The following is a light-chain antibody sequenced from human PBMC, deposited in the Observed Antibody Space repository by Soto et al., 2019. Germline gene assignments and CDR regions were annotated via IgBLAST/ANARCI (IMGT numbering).Light chain of an antibody. Sequence: DIQMTQSPSTLSGSVGDRVTITCRASQTISSWLAWYQQKPGKAPKLLIYNASSLERGVPSRFSGSRSGTEFTLTISSLQPDDFATYYCQQYNGYSRTFGQGTKVDIK. V-gene: IGKV1-5*01. CDR3: QQYNGYSRT. J-gene: IGKJ1*01. CDR2: NAS. CDR1: QTISSW.